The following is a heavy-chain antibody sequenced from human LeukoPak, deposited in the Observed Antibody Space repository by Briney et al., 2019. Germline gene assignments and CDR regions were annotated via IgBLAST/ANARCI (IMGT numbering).Heavy chain of an antibody. Sequence: GASVKVSCKASGYTFSNYAVIWVRQAPGQGLEWMGWINTNTGNPTSAQGFTGRFVFSLETSVNTAYLQITSLKAEDTAVYYCARAKSSSSGWRGREDYYYYMDVWGKGTTVTISS. D-gene: IGHD6-19*01. V-gene: IGHV7-4-1*02. CDR3: ARAKSSSSGWRGREDYYYYMDV. J-gene: IGHJ6*03. CDR2: INTNTGNP. CDR1: GYTFSNYA.